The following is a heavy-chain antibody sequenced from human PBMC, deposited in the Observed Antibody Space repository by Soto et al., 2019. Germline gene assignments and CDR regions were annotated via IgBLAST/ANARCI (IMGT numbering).Heavy chain of an antibody. CDR2: ISHSGTT. CDR1: GASVSSAGFS. D-gene: IGHD3-3*01. Sequence: WVTLSLTCTVTGASVSSAGFSWSWIRQPPGKRLEWLGSISHSGTTTYYPSLKSRVNVSVDTSKNLFSLRLSSVTAADTAIYFCARVTFLIVGSVFSTPFDFWGQGTLVTVSS. V-gene: IGHV4-61*03. J-gene: IGHJ4*02. CDR3: ARVTFLIVGSVFSTPFDF.